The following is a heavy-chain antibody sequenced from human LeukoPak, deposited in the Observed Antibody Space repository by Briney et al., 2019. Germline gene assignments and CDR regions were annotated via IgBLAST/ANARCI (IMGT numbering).Heavy chain of an antibody. D-gene: IGHD3-10*01. CDR1: GGSISSGGYY. CDR3: ARDGGSGNLYYYYGMDV. CDR2: IYYSGST. Sequence: SETLSLTCTVSGGSISSGGYYWSWIRQHPGKGLEWIGYIYYSGSTYYSPSLKSRVTISVDTSKNQFSLKLSSVTAADTAVYYCARDGGSGNLYYYYGMDVWGQGTTVTVSS. V-gene: IGHV4-31*03. J-gene: IGHJ6*02.